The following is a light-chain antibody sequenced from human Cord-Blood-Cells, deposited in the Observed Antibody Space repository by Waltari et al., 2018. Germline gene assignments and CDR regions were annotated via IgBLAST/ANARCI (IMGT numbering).Light chain of an antibody. CDR3: QAWDSSTYV. J-gene: IGLJ1*01. V-gene: IGLV3-1*01. Sequence: SYELTQPPSVSVSPGQTASITCSGDKLGDKYACWYQQKPGQSPVLVIYQDSKRPSGIPGRFSGSNSGNTATLTISETQAMDEADYYCQAWDSSTYVFGTGTKVTVL. CDR2: QDS. CDR1: KLGDKY.